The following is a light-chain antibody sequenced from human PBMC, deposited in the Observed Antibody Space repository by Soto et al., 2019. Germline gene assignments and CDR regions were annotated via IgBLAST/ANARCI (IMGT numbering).Light chain of an antibody. J-gene: IGLJ1*01. Sequence: QSVLTQPASVSGSPGQSITISCTGTSSDVGGYNYVSWYQQHPGKAPKLMIYDVSNRPSGVSNRFSGSKSGNTASLTISGLQAEDEADYYCSSYTRSSFPALGTGTNVT. V-gene: IGLV2-14*03. CDR2: DVS. CDR1: SSDVGGYNY. CDR3: SSYTRSSFPA.